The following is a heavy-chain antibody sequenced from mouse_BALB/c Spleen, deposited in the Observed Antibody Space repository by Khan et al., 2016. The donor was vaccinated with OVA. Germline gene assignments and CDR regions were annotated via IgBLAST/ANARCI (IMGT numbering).Heavy chain of an antibody. D-gene: IGHD4-1*01. V-gene: IGHV14-3*02. Sequence: EVKLMESGAELVKPGASVKLSYTASGFNIKDTHMHWVKQRPEQGLEWIGRIDPANDNSKYDQRFQGKATITADTSSNTAYLHLSSLTSEDTAVYYCAPAGTGDYFDYWGQGTTLTVSS. CDR3: APAGTGDYFDY. CDR2: IDPANDNS. J-gene: IGHJ2*01. CDR1: GFNIKDTH.